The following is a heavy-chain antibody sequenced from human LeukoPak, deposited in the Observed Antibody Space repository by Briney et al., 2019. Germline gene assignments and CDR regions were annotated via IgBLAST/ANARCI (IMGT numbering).Heavy chain of an antibody. CDR1: GYTFTSYG. D-gene: IGHD2-2*01. CDR3: ARDYCSSTSCPN. CDR2: ISGYNGKT. J-gene: IGHJ4*02. V-gene: IGHV1-18*01. Sequence: ASVKVSCKASGYTFTSYGINWVRQAPGQGLEWMGWISGYNGKTKYAPKIQGRVTMTIDTSTSTAYMELSRLRSDDTAVYYCARDYCSSTSCPNWGQGTLVTVSS.